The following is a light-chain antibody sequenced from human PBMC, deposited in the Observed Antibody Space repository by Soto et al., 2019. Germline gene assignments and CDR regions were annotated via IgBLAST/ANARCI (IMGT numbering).Light chain of an antibody. CDR1: HGISSL. CDR2: TAS. V-gene: IGKV1-5*03. Sequence: DIQMTHSRSALCAPVLDRVTRTFWSSHGISSLLAWYQQKPGNAPQLLIHTASSLQSGVPSMFSGSSSGTDFTLTISLLHPDDFATYYCQQYNSYQTFGQGTKVDIK. J-gene: IGKJ1*01. CDR3: QQYNSYQT.